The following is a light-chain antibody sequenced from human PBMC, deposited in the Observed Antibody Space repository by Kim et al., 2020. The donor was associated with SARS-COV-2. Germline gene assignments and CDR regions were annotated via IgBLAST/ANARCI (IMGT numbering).Light chain of an antibody. CDR3: QQYGSPDT. CDR2: GAS. Sequence: EIVLTQSPGTLSLSPGERATLSCRASQSVSSSYLAWYQQKPGQAPRLLIYGASSRATDIPDRFSGSGSGTDFTLTISRLEPEDFAVYYCQQYGSPDTFGQGTKLEI. CDR1: QSVSSSY. J-gene: IGKJ2*01. V-gene: IGKV3-20*01.